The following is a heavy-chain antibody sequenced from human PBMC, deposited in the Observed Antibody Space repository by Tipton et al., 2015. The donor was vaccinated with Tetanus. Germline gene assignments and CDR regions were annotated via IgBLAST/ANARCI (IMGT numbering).Heavy chain of an antibody. Sequence: LRLSCAVSGGSITSGAYLWGWIRQPPGKGLEWIGYIHHSGSPYYNPSLKSRVTLSVDTSMNQFSLQLSSATAADTGMYYCAREPAATGTSLFDYWGQGALVTVSS. D-gene: IGHD6-13*01. J-gene: IGHJ4*02. V-gene: IGHV4-30-2*01. CDR1: GGSITSGAYL. CDR2: IHHSGSP. CDR3: AREPAATGTSLFDY.